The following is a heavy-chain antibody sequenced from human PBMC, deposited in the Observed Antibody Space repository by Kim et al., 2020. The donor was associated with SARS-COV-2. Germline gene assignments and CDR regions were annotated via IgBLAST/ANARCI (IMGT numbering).Heavy chain of an antibody. CDR1: GGSFSGYY. J-gene: IGHJ6*02. D-gene: IGHD3-10*01. CDR2: INHSGST. CDR3: ARGPPITMVRGVSRADMDV. V-gene: IGHV4-34*01. Sequence: SETLSLTCAVYGGSFSGYYWSWIRQPPGKGLEWIGEINHSGSTNYNPSLKSRVTISVDTSKNQFSLKLSSVTAADTAVYYCARGPPITMVRGVSRADMDVWGQGTTVTVSS.